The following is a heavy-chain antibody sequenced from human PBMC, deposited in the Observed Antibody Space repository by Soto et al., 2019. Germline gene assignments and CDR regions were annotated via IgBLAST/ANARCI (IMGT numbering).Heavy chain of an antibody. V-gene: IGHV1-18*01. D-gene: IGHD3-22*01. CDR2: ISAYNGDT. J-gene: IGHJ4*02. CDR3: ARKLLGSLIDY. CDR1: GYTFTTYV. Sequence: QVQLVQSGAEVKKPGASVKVSCKASGYTFTTYVISWVRQAPGQGLEWMGWISAYNGDTNYAQKLQGRVTMTTDTSTSTADMELRSLRSDDTAVYYCARKLLGSLIDYWGQGTLVTVSS.